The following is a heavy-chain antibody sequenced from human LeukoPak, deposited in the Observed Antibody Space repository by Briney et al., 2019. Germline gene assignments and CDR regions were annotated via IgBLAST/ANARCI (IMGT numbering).Heavy chain of an antibody. V-gene: IGHV1-18*01. CDR2: ISAYNGNT. CDR1: GYTFTSYG. CDR3: ARVATMVRGANGANYYYYYMDV. J-gene: IGHJ6*03. D-gene: IGHD3-10*01. Sequence: GASVKVSCKASGYTFTSYGISWVRQAPGQGLEWMGWISAYNGNTNYAQKLQGRVTMTTDTSTSTAYRELRSLRSDDTAVYYCARVATMVRGANGANYYYYYMDVWGKGTTVTVSS.